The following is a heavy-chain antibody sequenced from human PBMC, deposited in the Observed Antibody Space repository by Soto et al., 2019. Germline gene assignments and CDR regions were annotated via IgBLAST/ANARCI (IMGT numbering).Heavy chain of an antibody. J-gene: IGHJ4*02. CDR3: ARGVSVASTPGRSHFFDY. CDR1: GFTVSGFS. D-gene: IGHD2-2*01. CDR2: ITSGGSNI. Sequence: GGSLRLSCAASGFTVSGFSVNWVRQAPGKALEWVSSITSGGSNIFYADSVKSRFTISRDTAKNSLYLQMNSLRAEDTALYYCARGVSVASTPGRSHFFDYWSQGSLVTVSS. V-gene: IGHV3-21*01.